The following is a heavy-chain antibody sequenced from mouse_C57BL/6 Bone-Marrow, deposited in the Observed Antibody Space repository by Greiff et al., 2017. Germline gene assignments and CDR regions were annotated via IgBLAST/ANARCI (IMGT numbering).Heavy chain of an antibody. V-gene: IGHV4-1*01. D-gene: IGHD4-1*01. CDR2: INPDSSTI. Sequence: CKASGVDFSRYWMSWVRRAPGKGLEWIGEINPDSSTINYAPSLKDKFIISRDNAKNTLYLQMSKVRSEDTALYYCARPLLGRLDYWGQGTTLTVSS. CDR3: ARPLLGRLDY. CDR1: GVDFSRYW. J-gene: IGHJ2*01.